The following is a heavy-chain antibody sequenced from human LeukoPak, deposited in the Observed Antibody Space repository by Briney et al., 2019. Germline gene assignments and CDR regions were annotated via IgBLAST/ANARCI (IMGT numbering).Heavy chain of an antibody. CDR2: INHNGNVN. D-gene: IGHD3-16*01. J-gene: IGHJ6*02. V-gene: IGHV3-7*03. CDR1: GFTFRDYA. Sequence: GGSLRLSCAASGFTFRDYAMSWARQAPGKGLEWVASINHNGNVNYYVDSVKGRFTISRDNAKNSLYLQMSNLRAEDTAVYFCARGGGLDVWGQGATVTVSS. CDR3: ARGGGLDV.